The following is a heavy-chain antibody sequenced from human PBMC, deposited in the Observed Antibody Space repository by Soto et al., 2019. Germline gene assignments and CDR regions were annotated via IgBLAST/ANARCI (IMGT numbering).Heavy chain of an antibody. Sequence: GGSLRLSCAASGFTFGNYAMQWVRQAPGKRLEWVAVISSDGYDKYYADSVKGRFTISRDDSESTVYLQMNSLKVEDTAVYFCAKDLSVSYWGQGTLVTVSS. CDR3: AKDLSVSY. V-gene: IGHV3-30*18. CDR1: GFTFGNYA. CDR2: ISSDGYDK. J-gene: IGHJ4*02. D-gene: IGHD3-16*01.